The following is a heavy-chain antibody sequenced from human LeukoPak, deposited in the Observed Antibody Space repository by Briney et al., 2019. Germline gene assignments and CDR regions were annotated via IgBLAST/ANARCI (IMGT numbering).Heavy chain of an antibody. V-gene: IGHV3-23*01. Sequence: GGSLRLSCAASGFTFSSYAMSWVRQAPGKGLEWVSAISGSGGSTYYADSVKGRFTISRDNSKNTLYLQMNSLRAEDTAVYYCAKFGIITTVRGAHDGYFDYWGQGTLVTVSS. J-gene: IGHJ4*02. CDR1: GFTFSSYA. CDR2: ISGSGGST. CDR3: AKFGIITTVRGAHDGYFDY. D-gene: IGHD3-10*01.